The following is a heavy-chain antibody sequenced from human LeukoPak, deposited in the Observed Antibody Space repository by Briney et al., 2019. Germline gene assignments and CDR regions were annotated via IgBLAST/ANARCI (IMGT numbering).Heavy chain of an antibody. CDR3: AELGITMIGGV. V-gene: IGHV3-48*03. Sequence: GGSLRLSCVASGFTFHNYEMNWVRQAPGKGLEWVSYISSSGSTIYYADSVKGRFTISRDNAKNSLYLQTNSLRAEDTAVYYCAELGITMIGGVWGKGTTVTISS. CDR1: GFTFHNYE. CDR2: ISSSGSTI. J-gene: IGHJ6*04. D-gene: IGHD3-10*02.